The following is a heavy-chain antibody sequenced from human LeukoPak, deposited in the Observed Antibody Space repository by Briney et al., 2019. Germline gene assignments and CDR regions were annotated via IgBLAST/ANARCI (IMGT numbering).Heavy chain of an antibody. D-gene: IGHD4-17*01. Sequence: PSETLSLTCTVSGGSISSYYWSWIRQPPGKGLDWIGYIYYSGSTNYNPSLKSRVPISVDTSKNQFSLKLSSVTAADTAVYYCARGPYGAYVNWFDPWGQGTLVTVSS. CDR3: ARGPYGAYVNWFDP. CDR1: GGSISSYY. CDR2: IYYSGST. V-gene: IGHV4-59*01. J-gene: IGHJ5*02.